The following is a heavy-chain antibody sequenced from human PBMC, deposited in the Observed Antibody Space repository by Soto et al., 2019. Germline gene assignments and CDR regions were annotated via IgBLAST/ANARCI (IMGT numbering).Heavy chain of an antibody. J-gene: IGHJ6*02. CDR1: GFPLSTSGVG. CDR3: AHLTYYYGSGSYKRAMDV. V-gene: IGHV2-5*01. Sequence: SGPTLVNPTQTLTLTCTFSGFPLSTSGVGVGWIRQPPGKALEWLALIYWNDDKRYSPSLKSRLTITKDTPKNQVVLTMTNMDPVDTATYYCAHLTYYYGSGSYKRAMDVWGQGTTVTVSS. CDR2: IYWNDDK. D-gene: IGHD3-10*01.